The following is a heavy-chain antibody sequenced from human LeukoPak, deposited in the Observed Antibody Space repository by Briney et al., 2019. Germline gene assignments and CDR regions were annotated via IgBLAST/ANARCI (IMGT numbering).Heavy chain of an antibody. V-gene: IGHV3-23*01. CDR2: ISGSGGST. J-gene: IGHJ5*02. Sequence: PGGSLRLSCAASGFTLRSYAMGWVRQAPGKGLEWVSAISGSGGSTYYADSVKGRFTISRDNSKNTLYLQMNSLRAEDTAVYYCATLPPRRITMIVVVRTNWFDPWGQGTLVTVSS. D-gene: IGHD3-22*01. CDR1: GFTLRSYA. CDR3: ATLPPRRITMIVVVRTNWFDP.